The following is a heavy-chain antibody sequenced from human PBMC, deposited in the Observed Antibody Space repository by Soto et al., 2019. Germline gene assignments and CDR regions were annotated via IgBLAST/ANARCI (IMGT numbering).Heavy chain of an antibody. V-gene: IGHV3-74*01. Sequence: EVQLVESGGGLVQPGGSLRLSCAASEFPFSSYWLHWVRQAPGKGLVWVSRINSDVSSTTYADSVMGRFTISRDNAKNTAYLQMNSLRAEDTAVYYCARGTSVTTLRDYWGQGTLVTVSS. J-gene: IGHJ4*02. D-gene: IGHD4-17*01. CDR2: INSDVSST. CDR3: ARGTSVTTLRDY. CDR1: EFPFSSYW.